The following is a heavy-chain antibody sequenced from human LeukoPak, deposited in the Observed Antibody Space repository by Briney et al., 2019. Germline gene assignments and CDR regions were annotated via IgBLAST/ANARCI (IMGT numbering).Heavy chain of an antibody. CDR2: INAANGNT. J-gene: IGHJ6*02. V-gene: IGHV1-3*01. CDR3: ARESTRLYGMDV. D-gene: IGHD2-2*01. CDR1: GFIFTKYG. Sequence: ASVTVSCKASGFIFTKYGMDWVRQAPGQRLEWMGWINAANGNTKYSQKFQGRVTMTTDTSTSTAYMELRSLRSDDTAVYYCARESTRLYGMDVWGQGTAVTVSS.